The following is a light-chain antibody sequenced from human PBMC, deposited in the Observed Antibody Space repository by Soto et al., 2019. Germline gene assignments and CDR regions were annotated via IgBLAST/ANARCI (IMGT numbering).Light chain of an antibody. CDR2: GNI. CDR1: SSNIGSPFD. V-gene: IGLV1-40*01. CDR3: QSYDSSLSGVL. J-gene: IGLJ2*01. Sequence: QSVLTQPPSVSGAPGQRVTISCTGSSSNIGSPFDVHWYRQLPGTAPKLLIYGNINRPSGVPDRFSGSKSGTSASLTITGLQAEDEAEYYCQSYDSSLSGVLFGGGTKFTVL.